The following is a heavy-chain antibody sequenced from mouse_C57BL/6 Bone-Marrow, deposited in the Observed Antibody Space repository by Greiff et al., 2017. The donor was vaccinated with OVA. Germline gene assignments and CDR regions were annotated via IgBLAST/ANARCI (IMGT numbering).Heavy chain of an antibody. CDR1: GYSITSGYY. CDR2: ISYDGSN. CDR3: ASQDYYGNYWYFDV. Sequence: EVQLQESGPGLVKPSQSLSLTCSVTGYSITSGYYWYWIRQFPGNKLEWMGYISYDGSNNYNPSLKNRISITRDTSKNQFFLKLNSVTTEDTATYYCASQDYYGNYWYFDVWGTGTTVTVSS. J-gene: IGHJ1*03. V-gene: IGHV3-6*01. D-gene: IGHD2-1*01.